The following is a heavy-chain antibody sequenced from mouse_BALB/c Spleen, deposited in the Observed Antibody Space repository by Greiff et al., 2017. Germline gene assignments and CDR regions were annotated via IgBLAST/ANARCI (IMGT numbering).Heavy chain of an antibody. CDR2: INPNNGGT. CDR1: GYTFTDYN. V-gene: IGHV1-18*01. J-gene: IGHJ3*01. Sequence: VQLQQSGPELVKPGASVKIPCKASGYTFTDYNMDWVKQSHGKSLEWIGDINPNNGGTIYNQKFKGKATLTVDKSSSTAYMELRSLTSEDTAVYYCARSLITTVVEAYWGQGTLVTVSA. D-gene: IGHD1-1*01. CDR3: ARSLITTVVEAY.